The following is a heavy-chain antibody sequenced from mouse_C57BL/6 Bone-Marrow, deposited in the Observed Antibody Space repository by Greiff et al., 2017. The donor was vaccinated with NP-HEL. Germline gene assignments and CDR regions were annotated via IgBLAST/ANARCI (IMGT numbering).Heavy chain of an antibody. CDR2: ISDGGSYT. CDR3: ARDKDSSGYDAMDY. J-gene: IGHJ4*01. CDR1: GFTFSSYA. D-gene: IGHD3-2*02. V-gene: IGHV5-4*01. Sequence: EVMLVESGGGLVKPGGSLKLSCAASGFTFSSYAMSWVRQTPEKRLEWVATISDGGSYTYYPDNVKGRFTISRDNAKNNLYLQMSHLKSEDTAMYYCARDKDSSGYDAMDYWGQGTSVTVSS.